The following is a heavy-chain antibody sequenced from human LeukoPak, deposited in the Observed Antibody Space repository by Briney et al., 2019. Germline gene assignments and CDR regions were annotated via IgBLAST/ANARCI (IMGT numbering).Heavy chain of an antibody. CDR1: GGTFSSYA. J-gene: IGHJ4*02. CDR3: ASAIHNYDFWSGPVYYYFDY. D-gene: IGHD3-3*01. CDR2: IIPIFGTA. Sequence: ASVKVSCKASGGTFSSYAISWVRQAPGQGLEWMGGIIPIFGTANYAQKFQGRVTITADESTSTAYMELSSLRSEDTAVYYCASAIHNYDFWSGPVYYYFDYWGQGILVTVSS. V-gene: IGHV1-69*13.